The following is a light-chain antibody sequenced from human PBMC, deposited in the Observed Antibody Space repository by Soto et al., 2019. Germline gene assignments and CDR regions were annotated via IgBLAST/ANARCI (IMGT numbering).Light chain of an antibody. CDR1: STDVGAYNF. J-gene: IGLJ1*01. V-gene: IGLV2-14*01. Sequence: QSALTQPASVSGSPGQSITISCTGTSTDVGAYNFVSWYQQHPGKAPKLMISEVTNRPSGVSNRFSGSKSGNTASLTISGLQAEDEADYYCSSFTSSSIPYVFGTGTKLTVL. CDR2: EVT. CDR3: SSFTSSSIPYV.